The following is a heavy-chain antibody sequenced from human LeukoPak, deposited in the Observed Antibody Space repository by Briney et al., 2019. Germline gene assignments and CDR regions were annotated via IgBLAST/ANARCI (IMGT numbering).Heavy chain of an antibody. D-gene: IGHD5-18*01. J-gene: IGHJ4*02. V-gene: IGHV3-23*01. Sequence: LPGGSLRLSCAASGFTFSSYVMRWVRQAPGKGLEWVSAIGGSGGSTYYADSVKGRFTISRDNSKNTLYLQMNSLRAEDTAVYYCAKALSAGYTYGSFDYWGQGTLVTVSS. CDR3: AKALSAGYTYGSFDY. CDR1: GFTFSSYV. CDR2: IGGSGGST.